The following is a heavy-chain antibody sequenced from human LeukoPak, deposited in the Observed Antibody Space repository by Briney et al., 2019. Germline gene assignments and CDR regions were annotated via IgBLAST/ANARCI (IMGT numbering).Heavy chain of an antibody. Sequence: GRSLRLSCAASGFTFDDYGMSWVRQAPGKGLEWVSGINWNGGSTGYADSVKGRFTISRDNAKNSLYLQMNSLRAEDTALYYCARDSYSSSWYPSGYWGQGTLVTVSS. V-gene: IGHV3-20*04. J-gene: IGHJ4*02. CDR1: GFTFDDYG. D-gene: IGHD6-13*01. CDR2: INWNGGST. CDR3: ARDSYSSSWYPSGY.